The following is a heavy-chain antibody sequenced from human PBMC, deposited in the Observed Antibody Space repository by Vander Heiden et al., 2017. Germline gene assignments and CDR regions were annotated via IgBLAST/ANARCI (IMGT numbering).Heavy chain of an antibody. CDR2: ICADGSCT. V-gene: IGHV3-23*01. Sequence: EVQLLESGGDLVQPGGSLRLSCAASGFTFSSYAMTWVRQAPGTGLEWVSAICADGSCTYYADSVKGRFTRSRDNSKSTLFLQRNKLRAEETAVYYCARDGSGCTSSDGDKRRWFDPWGQGTLVTV. CDR1: GFTFSSYA. CDR3: ARDGSGCTSSDGDKRRWFDP. D-gene: IGHD2-2*01. J-gene: IGHJ5*02.